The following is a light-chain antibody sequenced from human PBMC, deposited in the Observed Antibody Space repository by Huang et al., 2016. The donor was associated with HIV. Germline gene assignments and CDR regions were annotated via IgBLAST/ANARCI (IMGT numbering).Light chain of an antibody. J-gene: IGKJ4*01. CDR1: QSVSHY. CDR3: QESDTWPRLT. V-gene: IGKV3-11*01. CDR2: GAA. Sequence: IVLTQTPASLSLSAGERATLSCRASQSVSHYLAWYQHKPGQPPRLLIYGAARRATDIPARFNGSGSGTDFTLTISSLEAEDSALYYCQESDTWPRLTLGGGTKVEIK.